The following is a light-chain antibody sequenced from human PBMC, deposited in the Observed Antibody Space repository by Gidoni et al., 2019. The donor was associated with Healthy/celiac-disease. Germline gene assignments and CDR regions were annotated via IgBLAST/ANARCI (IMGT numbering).Light chain of an antibody. CDR3: QQLNSYPLT. Sequence: DIQLTQSPSFLSASVGDRVTITCRASQGISSYLAWYQQKPGKAPKLLIYAASTLQSGVPSRFSGSGSGTEFTLTISILQPEDVATYYCQQLNSYPLTFGPGTKVDIK. J-gene: IGKJ3*01. CDR1: QGISSY. V-gene: IGKV1-9*01. CDR2: AAS.